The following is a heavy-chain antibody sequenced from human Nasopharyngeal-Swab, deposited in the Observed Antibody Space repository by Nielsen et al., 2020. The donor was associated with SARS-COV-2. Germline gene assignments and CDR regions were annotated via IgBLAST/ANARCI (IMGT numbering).Heavy chain of an antibody. D-gene: IGHD6-13*01. J-gene: IGHJ4*02. Sequence: GSLRLSCAASGFTFSSYSMNWVRQAPGKGLEWVSYISSSSSTIYYADSVKGRFTISRDNAKNSLYLQMNSLRAEDTAVYYCAGDYSSSWSRFNYFDYWGQGTLVTVSS. CDR3: AGDYSSSWSRFNYFDY. V-gene: IGHV3-48*04. CDR2: ISSSSSTI. CDR1: GFTFSSYS.